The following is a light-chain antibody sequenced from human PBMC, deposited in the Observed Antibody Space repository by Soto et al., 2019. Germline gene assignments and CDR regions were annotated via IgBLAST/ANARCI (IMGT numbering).Light chain of an antibody. CDR2: RDA. V-gene: IGLV3-9*01. J-gene: IGLJ2*01. CDR3: QVWHSSTVV. Sequence: SYELTQSLSVSVALGQTAKITCGGNDIGSTNVHWYQQKPGQAPVLVIYRDAIRPSGIPERFSGSNSGNTPTLTIGRAQAGDEAHYYCQVWHSSTVVFGGGTKLTVL. CDR1: DIGSTN.